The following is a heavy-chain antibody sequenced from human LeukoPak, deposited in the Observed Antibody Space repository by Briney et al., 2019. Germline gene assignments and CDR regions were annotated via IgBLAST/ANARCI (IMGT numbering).Heavy chain of an antibody. J-gene: IGHJ4*02. CDR2: IKEDGSEK. Sequence: PGGSLRLSCAASGFTFNSYWMSWVRQAPGKGLEWVANIKEDGSEKHYVDSVKGRFTISRDNAKNSLPLQMNTLRGEDTALYYCARGLAAPDHWGQGTLVTVSS. CDR3: ARGLAAPDH. V-gene: IGHV3-7*01. CDR1: GFTFNSYW. D-gene: IGHD3-9*01.